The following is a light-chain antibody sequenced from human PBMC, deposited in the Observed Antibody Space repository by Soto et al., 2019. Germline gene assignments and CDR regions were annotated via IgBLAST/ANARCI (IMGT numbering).Light chain of an antibody. V-gene: IGLV4-60*03. Sequence: QSVLTQSSSASASLGSSVKLTCTLSSEHNNYIIAWHQQHPGKAPRFLMTVEASGTYNKGSGIPDRFSGSSSGADRYLTISNLQSEDETQYYCETWDNDTRVFGGGTKHTVL. J-gene: IGLJ2*01. CDR2: VEASGTY. CDR3: ETWDNDTRV. CDR1: SEHNNYI.